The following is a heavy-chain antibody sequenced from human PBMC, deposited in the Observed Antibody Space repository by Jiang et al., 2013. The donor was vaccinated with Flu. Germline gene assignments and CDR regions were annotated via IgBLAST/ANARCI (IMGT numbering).Heavy chain of an antibody. J-gene: IGHJ4*02. CDR3: ARAIGPDYDSSGYCDY. Sequence: GAEVKKPGASVKVSCKASGYTFTGYYMHWVRQAPGQGLEWMGGIIPIFGTANYAQKFQGRVTITADESTSTAYMELSSLRSEDTAVYYCARAIGPDYDSSGYCDYWGQGTLVTVSS. CDR2: IIPIFGTA. D-gene: IGHD3-22*01. V-gene: IGHV1-69*13. CDR1: GYTFTGYY.